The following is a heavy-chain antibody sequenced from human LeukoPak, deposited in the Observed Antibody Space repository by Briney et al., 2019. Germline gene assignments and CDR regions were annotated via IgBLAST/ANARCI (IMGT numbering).Heavy chain of an antibody. CDR1: GFTFSSYA. CDR3: AKGGRGQYYGIDV. D-gene: IGHD4-11*01. Sequence: GGSLRLSCAASGFTFSSYAMTWVRQAPGKGLEWVSAISGGGDRTYSADSVKGRFTISRDNSKNTLYLQMDSLRGEDTAVYFCAKGGRGQYYGIDVWGQGTAVSVSS. V-gene: IGHV3-23*01. J-gene: IGHJ6*02. CDR2: ISGGGDRT.